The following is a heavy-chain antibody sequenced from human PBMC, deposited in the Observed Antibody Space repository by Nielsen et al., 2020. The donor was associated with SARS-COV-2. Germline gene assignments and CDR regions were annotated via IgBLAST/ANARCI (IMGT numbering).Heavy chain of an antibody. J-gene: IGHJ4*02. CDR2: ISYDGVTK. D-gene: IGHD3-10*01. CDR3: AKDRSTMVRGVMSRRYFDY. Sequence: GGSLRLSCAASGFTFSNYGLHWVRQAPGKGLEWVAVISYDGVTKFYADSVKGRFTISRDNSKNTVYLQMNSLRAEDTAVYYCAKDRSTMVRGVMSRRYFDYWGQGTLVTVSS. V-gene: IGHV3-30*18. CDR1: GFTFSNYG.